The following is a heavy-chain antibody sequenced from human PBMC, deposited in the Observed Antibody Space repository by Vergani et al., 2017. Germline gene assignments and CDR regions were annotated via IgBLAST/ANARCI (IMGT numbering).Heavy chain of an antibody. CDR3: AKDLFELLWFGGVYYDCGVDV. Sequence: EVQLLESGGGLVQPGGSLRLSCAASGFTFSSYAMSWVRQAPGKGLEWVSAISGSGGSTYYADSVKSRFTISRDNSKNTLYLQMNSLRAEDTAVYYCAKDLFELLWFGGVYYDCGVDVWSQGATVTVSS. J-gene: IGHJ6*02. CDR1: GFTFSSYA. D-gene: IGHD3-10*01. CDR2: ISGSGGST. V-gene: IGHV3-23*01.